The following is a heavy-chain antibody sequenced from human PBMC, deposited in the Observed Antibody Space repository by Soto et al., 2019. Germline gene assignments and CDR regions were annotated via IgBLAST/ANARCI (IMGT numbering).Heavy chain of an antibody. V-gene: IGHV1-8*01. D-gene: IGHD6-13*01. CDR2: MNPNSSNT. J-gene: IGHJ4*02. CDR1: GYTFTSYD. CDR3: ARGLDRSSVVLAY. Sequence: ASVKVSCKASGYTFTSYDINWVRQATGQGLEWMGWMNPNSSNTGYAQKFQGRVTMTRNTSISTAYMELSSLRSEDTAVYYCARGLDRSSVVLAYWXQGTLVTVSS.